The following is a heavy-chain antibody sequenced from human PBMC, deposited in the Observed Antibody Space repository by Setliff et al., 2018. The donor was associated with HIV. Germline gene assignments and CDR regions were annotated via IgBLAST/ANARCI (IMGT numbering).Heavy chain of an antibody. CDR2: IYYRGST. CDR3: ARGRYRSRWYASDHYYIDV. CDR1: GGSISSSSYY. J-gene: IGHJ6*03. D-gene: IGHD6-13*01. V-gene: IGHV4-39*01. Sequence: SETLSLTCTVSGGSISSSSYYWGWIRQPPGKGLQWIGSIYYRGSTYYNPSLKSRVTISVDTSKNQFSLQLRSVTAADTALYYCARGRYRSRWYASDHYYIDVWGKGTTVTVSS.